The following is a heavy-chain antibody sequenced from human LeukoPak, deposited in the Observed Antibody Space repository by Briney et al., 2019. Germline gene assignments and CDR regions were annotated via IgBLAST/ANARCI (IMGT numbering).Heavy chain of an antibody. D-gene: IGHD1-1*01. CDR1: GFTFSSYA. J-gene: IGHJ4*02. V-gene: IGHV3-23*01. CDR3: ARDTTGTSDY. Sequence: GGSLRLSCAASGFTFSSYAMSWVRQSPGKGLEWVSGISGSGGSTYYADSVKGRFTISRDNAKNSLYLQMNSLRAEDTAVYYCARDTTGTSDYWGQGTLVTVSS. CDR2: ISGSGGST.